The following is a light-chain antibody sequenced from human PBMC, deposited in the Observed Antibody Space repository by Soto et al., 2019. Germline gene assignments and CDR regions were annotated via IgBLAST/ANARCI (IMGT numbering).Light chain of an antibody. CDR1: QSLLHSNGYNY. CDR3: MQALQTIT. Sequence: DIVMPQSPLSLPVTPGEPASISCRSSQSLLHSNGYNYLDWYLQKPGQSPQLLIYLGSNWASGVPDRFSGSGSGTDFTLKISRVEAEDVEVYYCMQALQTITFGQGTRLEIK. V-gene: IGKV2-28*01. J-gene: IGKJ5*01. CDR2: LGS.